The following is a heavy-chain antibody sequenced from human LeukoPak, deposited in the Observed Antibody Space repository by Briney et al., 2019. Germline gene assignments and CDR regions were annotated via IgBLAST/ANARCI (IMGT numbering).Heavy chain of an antibody. V-gene: IGHV4-61*01. D-gene: IGHD3-3*01. CDR3: ARGYFWSGYYTGTDY. Sequence: SETLSLTCTVSGGSVSSGSYYWSWIRQPPGKGLEWIGYIYYSGSTNYNPSLKSRVTISVDTSKNQFSLKLGSVTAADTAVYYCARGYFWSGYYTGTDYWGQGTLVTVSS. CDR2: IYYSGST. CDR1: GGSVSSGSYY. J-gene: IGHJ4*02.